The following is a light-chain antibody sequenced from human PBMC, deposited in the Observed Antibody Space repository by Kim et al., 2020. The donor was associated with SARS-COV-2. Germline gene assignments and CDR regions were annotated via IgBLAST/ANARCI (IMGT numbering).Light chain of an antibody. Sequence: QSHTFSCTGTSSDVGGYNYVSWYQQHPGKAPKLMIYDVNNRPSGVSNRFSGSKSGNTASLTISGLQAEDEADYYCSSYTSSSTPYVFGTGTKVTVL. J-gene: IGLJ1*01. CDR1: SSDVGGYNY. CDR2: DVN. CDR3: SSYTSSSTPYV. V-gene: IGLV2-14*03.